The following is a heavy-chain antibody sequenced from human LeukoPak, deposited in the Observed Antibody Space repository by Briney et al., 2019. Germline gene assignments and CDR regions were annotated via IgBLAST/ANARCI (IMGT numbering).Heavy chain of an antibody. CDR2: ISHTGSDT. D-gene: IGHD3-10*01. Sequence: SGGSLRLSCAASGFTFSSYAMSWIRQAPGKGLEWVSAISHTGSDTYYADPVKDRFSISRENSNNTLYLQMNSLRAEDEALYYCSKRFYGSGTFYGDWGRGTLVTVSS. J-gene: IGHJ4*02. V-gene: IGHV3-23*01. CDR1: GFTFSSYA. CDR3: SKRFYGSGTFYGD.